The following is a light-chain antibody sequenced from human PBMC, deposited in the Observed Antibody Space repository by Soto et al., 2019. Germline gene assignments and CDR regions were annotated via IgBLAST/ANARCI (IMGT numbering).Light chain of an antibody. V-gene: IGKV3-20*01. CDR3: QQYGSSSWT. CDR1: QSVSSN. J-gene: IGKJ1*01. Sequence: IVITQSPATRSVSPGERATLSCRASQSVSSNLAWYPQRPGQAPRLLIYGASTRDTGIPDRFSGGGSGTDFTLTISRLEPEDFAVYYCQQYGSSSWTFGQGTQVDI. CDR2: GAS.